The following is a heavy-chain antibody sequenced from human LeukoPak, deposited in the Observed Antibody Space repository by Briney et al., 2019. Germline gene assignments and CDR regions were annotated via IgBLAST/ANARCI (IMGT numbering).Heavy chain of an antibody. CDR3: AIRRYLAGFDY. CDR2: INSDGSST. J-gene: IGHJ4*02. CDR1: GFTFSSYW. V-gene: IGHV3-74*01. Sequence: GGSLRLSCAASGFTFSSYWMHWVRQAPGKGLVWVSRINSDGSSTSYADSVKGRFTISRGNAKNTLYLQMNSLRAEDTAVFYCAIRRYLAGFDYWGQGTLVTVSS. D-gene: IGHD3-16*02.